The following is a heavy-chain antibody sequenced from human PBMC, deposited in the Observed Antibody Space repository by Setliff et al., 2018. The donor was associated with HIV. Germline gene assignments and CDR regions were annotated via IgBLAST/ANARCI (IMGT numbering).Heavy chain of an antibody. Sequence: RGESLKISCAASGFTFSNYAMSWVRQAPGKGLEWVSGISGSAGTTYYADSVKGRFTISRDNSKNTLYLQMNSLRAEDTAVYYCARERDGYNYEDYFDYWGQGTLVTVSS. J-gene: IGHJ4*02. CDR1: GFTFSNYA. D-gene: IGHD5-12*01. V-gene: IGHV3-23*01. CDR2: ISGSAGTT. CDR3: ARERDGYNYEDYFDY.